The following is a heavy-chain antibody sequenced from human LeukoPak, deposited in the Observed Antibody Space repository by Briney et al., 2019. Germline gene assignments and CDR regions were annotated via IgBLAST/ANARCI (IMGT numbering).Heavy chain of an antibody. CDR1: GYTFTSYA. D-gene: IGHD3-9*01. CDR2: INTNTGNP. CDR3: AKLGRYFDWLFLETDY. Sequence: GASVKVSCKASGYTFTSYAMNWVRQAPGQGLEWMGWINTNTGNPTYAQGFTGRFVFSLDTSVSTAYLQINSLKAEDTAVYYCAKLGRYFDWLFLETDYWGQGTLVTVSS. J-gene: IGHJ4*02. V-gene: IGHV7-4-1*02.